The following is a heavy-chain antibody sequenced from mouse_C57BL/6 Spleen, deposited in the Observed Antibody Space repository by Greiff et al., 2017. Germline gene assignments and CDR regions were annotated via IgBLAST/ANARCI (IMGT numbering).Heavy chain of an antibody. Sequence: VQLQQPGAELVRPGSSVKLSCKASGYTFTSYWMHWVKQRPIQGLEWIGNIDPSDSETHYNQKFKDKATLTVDKSSSTAYMQLSSLTSEDSAVYYCARGIYYDYDGDYWGQGTSVTVSS. J-gene: IGHJ4*01. CDR2: IDPSDSET. CDR1: GYTFTSYW. V-gene: IGHV1-52*01. CDR3: ARGIYYDYDGDY. D-gene: IGHD2-4*01.